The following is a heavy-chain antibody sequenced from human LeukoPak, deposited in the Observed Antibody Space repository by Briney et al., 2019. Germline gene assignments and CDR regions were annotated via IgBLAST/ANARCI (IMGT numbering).Heavy chain of an antibody. CDR1: GFTFSSYA. CDR3: AKDWYDYIWGRYRVPFDY. CDR2: ISGSGGST. D-gene: IGHD3-16*02. Sequence: GGSLRLSCAASGFTFSSYAMSWVRQAPGKGLEWVSAISGSGGSTYYADSVKGRFTISRDNSKNTLYLQMNSLRAEDTAVYYCAKDWYDYIWGRYRVPFDYWGQGTLVTVSS. V-gene: IGHV3-23*01. J-gene: IGHJ4*02.